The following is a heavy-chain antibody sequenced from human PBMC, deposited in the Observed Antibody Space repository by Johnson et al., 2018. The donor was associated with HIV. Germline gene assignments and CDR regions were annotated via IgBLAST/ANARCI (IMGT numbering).Heavy chain of an antibody. CDR1: GFTFNSYG. V-gene: IGHV3-30*19. D-gene: IGHD6-13*01. CDR3: ARDTEYSSNWYAFDI. CDR2: ISYDGSNK. J-gene: IGHJ3*02. Sequence: QVQLVESGGGMVQPGRSLRLCSAASGFTFNSYGMHWVRQAPGKGLEWVAFISYDGSNKYYADSVKGRVTISKDNSKNTLYLQVKSLRAEDTAVYYCARDTEYSSNWYAFDIWGQGTMVTVSS.